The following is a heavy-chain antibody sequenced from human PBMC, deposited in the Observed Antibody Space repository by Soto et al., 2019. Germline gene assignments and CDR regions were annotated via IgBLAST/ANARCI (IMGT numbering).Heavy chain of an antibody. CDR3: ARDSPIGSTFSGYEAIDY. CDR1: GGTFSNDL. J-gene: IGHJ4*02. V-gene: IGHV1-69*04. CDR2: IIPLLDIA. Sequence: QVQLVQSGAEVKKPGSSVKVSCKTSGGTFSNDLITWVRQAPGQGLEWMGRIIPLLDIANYAQKFQGRVTITADKSTSTAYMELNSLRSEDTAVYYCARDSPIGSTFSGYEAIDYWGQGTLVTVSS. D-gene: IGHD5-12*01.